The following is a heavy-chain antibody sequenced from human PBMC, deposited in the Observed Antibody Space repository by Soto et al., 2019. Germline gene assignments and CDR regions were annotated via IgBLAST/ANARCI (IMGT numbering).Heavy chain of an antibody. CDR3: ATGVPSGAYLMAY. J-gene: IGHJ4*02. CDR1: GYTLSNLS. D-gene: IGHD1-26*01. V-gene: IGHV1-24*01. CDR2: FDPEDDVT. Sequence: QVQLVQSGAEVRKPAPSVKVSWKVTGYTLSNLSMRWVRQAPGKRLEWVGGFDPEDDVTMHAQNFQGRLTMTEDTSTVTAFLELSSLTSEDPAVYYCATGVPSGAYLMAYWGQGALICVSS.